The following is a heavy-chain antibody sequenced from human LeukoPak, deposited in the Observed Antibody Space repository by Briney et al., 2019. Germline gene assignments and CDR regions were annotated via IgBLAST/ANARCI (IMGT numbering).Heavy chain of an antibody. D-gene: IGHD5-12*01. CDR1: GFTFSSYW. CDR3: ARDQDSGYDFLTLYYYYYYMDV. CDR2: IKQDGSEK. J-gene: IGHJ6*03. V-gene: IGHV3-7*01. Sequence: GGSLRLSCAASGFTFSSYWMSWVRQAPGKGLEWVANIKQDGSEKYYVDSVKGRFTISRDNAKNSLYLQMNSLRAEDTAVYYCARDQDSGYDFLTLYYYYYYMDVWGKGTTVTISS.